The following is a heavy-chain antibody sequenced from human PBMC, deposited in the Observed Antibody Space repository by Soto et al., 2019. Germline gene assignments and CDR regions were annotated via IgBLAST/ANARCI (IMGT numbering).Heavy chain of an antibody. Sequence: EVQLVESGGGLVQPGGSLRLSCAVSGFTFSDHSMDWVRQAPGKGLEWVGRSRSKVNSYTTEYAASVKGRFTFSRDDSKNSLYLQMTNLQTEDTAVYYCARGVTKKTDYGSYFDYWGQGTLVTVSS. V-gene: IGHV3-72*01. CDR1: GFTFSDHS. J-gene: IGHJ4*02. CDR2: SRSKVNSYTT. CDR3: ARGVTKKTDYGSYFDY. D-gene: IGHD4-17*01.